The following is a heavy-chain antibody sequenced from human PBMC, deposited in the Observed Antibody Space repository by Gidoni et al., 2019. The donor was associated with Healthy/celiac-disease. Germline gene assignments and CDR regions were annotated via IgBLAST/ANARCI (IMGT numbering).Heavy chain of an antibody. D-gene: IGHD3-10*01. CDR2: IIPIFGTA. J-gene: IGHJ6*02. CDR3: ARSRITMVRGEYPYYYYGMDV. V-gene: IGHV1-69*01. Sequence: QVQLVQSGAEVKKPGSSVKVSCKASGGTFSSYAIRWVRQAPGQGLEWMGGIIPIFGTANYAQKFQGRVTITADESTSTAYMELSSLRSEDTAVYYCARSRITMVRGEYPYYYYGMDVWGQGTTVTVSS. CDR1: GGTFSSYA.